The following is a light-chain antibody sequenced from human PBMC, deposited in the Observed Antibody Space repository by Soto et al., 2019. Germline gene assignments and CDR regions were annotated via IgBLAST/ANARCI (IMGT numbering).Light chain of an antibody. CDR2: DDD. V-gene: IGLV3-21*02. J-gene: IGLJ3*02. CDR1: NIGSKS. Sequence: SSELTQPPSVSVAPGQTASITCGGNNIGSKSVHWYQQKPGQAPVLVVYDDDDRPSGIPERFSGSNSGNTATLTISRVEAGDEADYYCQVWDSSSDHWVFGGGTKVTDL. CDR3: QVWDSSSDHWV.